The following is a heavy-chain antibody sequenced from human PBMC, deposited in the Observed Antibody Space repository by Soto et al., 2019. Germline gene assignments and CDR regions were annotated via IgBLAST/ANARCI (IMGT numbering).Heavy chain of an antibody. CDR1: GVTFSNAW. Sequence: PGGSLRLSCAASGVTFSNAWMNWVRQAPGKGLEWVGRIKSKTDGGTTDYAAPVKGRFTISRDDSKNTLYLQMNSLKTEDTAVYYCTTGYDFWSGFLPPADYWGQGTLVTVSS. D-gene: IGHD3-3*01. CDR2: IKSKTDGGTT. J-gene: IGHJ4*02. V-gene: IGHV3-15*07. CDR3: TTGYDFWSGFLPPADY.